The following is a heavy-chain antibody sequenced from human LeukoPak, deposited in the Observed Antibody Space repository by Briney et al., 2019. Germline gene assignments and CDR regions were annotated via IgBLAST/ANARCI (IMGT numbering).Heavy chain of an antibody. CDR1: GYTFTSYD. D-gene: IGHD2-2*01. Sequence: GASVKVSCKASGYTFTSYDINWVRQATGQGLEWMGWMNPNSGNTGYAQKFQGRVTMTRNTSISTAYMELSSLRSEDTAVYYCARAGGAYQLPQLYYGMDVWGQGTTVTVSS. V-gene: IGHV1-8*01. CDR2: MNPNSGNT. CDR3: ARAGGAYQLPQLYYGMDV. J-gene: IGHJ6*02.